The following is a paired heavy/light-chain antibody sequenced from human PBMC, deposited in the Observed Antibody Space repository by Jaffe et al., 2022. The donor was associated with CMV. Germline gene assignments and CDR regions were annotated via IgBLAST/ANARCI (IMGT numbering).Light chain of an antibody. Sequence: SYELTQPPSVSVSPGQTARITCSGDALPKQYAYWYQQKPGQAPVLVIYKDSERPSGIPERFSGSSSGTTVTLTISGVQAEDEADYYCQSADSSGTYPRWVFGGGTKLTVL. CDR2: KDS. J-gene: IGLJ3*02. V-gene: IGLV3-25*03. CDR1: ALPKQY. CDR3: QSADSSGTYPRWV.
Heavy chain of an antibody. CDR2: IYTSGST. CDR3: ARDRTVYDILTGALYYYYGMDV. D-gene: IGHD3-9*01. J-gene: IGHJ6*02. Sequence: QVQLQESGPGLVKPSETLSLTCTVSGGSISSYYWSWIRQPAGKGLEWIGRIYTSGSTNYNPSLKSRVTMSVDTSKNQFSLKLSSVTAADTAVYYCARDRTVYDILTGALYYYYGMDVWGQGTTVTVSS. CDR1: GGSISSYY. V-gene: IGHV4-4*07.